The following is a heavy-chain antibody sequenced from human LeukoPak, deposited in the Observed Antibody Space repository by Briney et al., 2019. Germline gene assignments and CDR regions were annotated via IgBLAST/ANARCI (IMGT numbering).Heavy chain of an antibody. D-gene: IGHD3-3*01. V-gene: IGHV3-23*01. CDR1: GFTFSSYA. CDR2: ISGSGGST. Sequence: GESLRLSCAASGFTFSSYAMSWVRQAPGKGLEWVSAISGSGGSTYYADSVKGRFTISRDNAKNSLYLQMNSLRAEDTAVYYCARGQELGYYDFWSGYYKDYYYYGMDVWGQGTTVTVSS. J-gene: IGHJ6*02. CDR3: ARGQELGYYDFWSGYYKDYYYYGMDV.